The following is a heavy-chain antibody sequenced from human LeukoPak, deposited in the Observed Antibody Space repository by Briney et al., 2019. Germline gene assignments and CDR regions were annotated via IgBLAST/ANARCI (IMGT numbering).Heavy chain of an antibody. CDR3: AKDLSTVFEALNI. CDR2: ISGDGATT. D-gene: IGHD4-17*01. V-gene: IGHV3-43*02. CDR1: GFTFDDYA. J-gene: IGHJ3*02. Sequence: PGGSLRLSCAASGFTFDDYAMHWVRQAPGKGLEWVSLISGDGATTYYAASVKGRFTISRDNKKNFLYLQMNNLGTEDTALFYCAKDLSTVFEALNIWGQGTLVTVSS.